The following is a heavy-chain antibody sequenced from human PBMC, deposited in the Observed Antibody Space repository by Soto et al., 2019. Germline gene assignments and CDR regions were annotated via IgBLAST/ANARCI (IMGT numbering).Heavy chain of an antibody. D-gene: IGHD3-3*01. V-gene: IGHV3-30*18. J-gene: IGHJ5*02. CDR3: AKDWEIFGVVITNWFDP. CDR1: GFTFSSYG. CDR2: ISYDGSNK. Sequence: GGSLRLSCAASGFTFSSYGMHWVRQAPGKGLEWVAVISYDGSNKYYADSVKGRFTISRDNSKNTLYLQMNSLRAEDTAVYYCAKDWEIFGVVITNWFDPWGQGTLVTVSS.